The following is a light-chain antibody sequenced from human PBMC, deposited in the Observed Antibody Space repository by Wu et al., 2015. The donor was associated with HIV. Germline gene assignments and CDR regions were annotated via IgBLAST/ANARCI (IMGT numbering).Light chain of an antibody. Sequence: MMTQFPATLSVSPGERATLSCRASQSVNNKIAWYQQKPGQAPRLLIHGASTRASGIGARFNGSGSGTEFTLTISSLQSEDFAVYYCHQYNNWPRSFGQGTKVEIK. CDR3: HQYNNWPRS. V-gene: IGKV3-15*01. CDR1: QSVNNK. CDR2: GAS. J-gene: IGKJ1*01.